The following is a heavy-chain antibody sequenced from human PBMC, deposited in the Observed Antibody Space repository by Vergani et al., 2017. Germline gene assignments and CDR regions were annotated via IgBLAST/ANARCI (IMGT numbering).Heavy chain of an antibody. D-gene: IGHD3-22*01. V-gene: IGHV1-24*01. CDR1: GYSLTELT. CDR2: FDPEHGEV. Sequence: QVQLVQSGSEVRKPGASVKVSCQVSGYSLTELTIHWVRQAPGKGLEWMGGFDPEHGEVTFAHHIQGRVTMTEDRSTDTADMELSSLRPEDTALDYGAIVTDYYDSSGYYLDYWGQGTLVTVSS. J-gene: IGHJ4*02. CDR3: AIVTDYYDSSGYYLDY.